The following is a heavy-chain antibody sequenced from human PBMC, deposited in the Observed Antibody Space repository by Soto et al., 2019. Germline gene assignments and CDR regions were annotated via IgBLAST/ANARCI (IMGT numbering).Heavy chain of an antibody. J-gene: IGHJ6*02. CDR3: ATVELGYCSGGSCYWGYYYYYYGMDV. CDR1: GFTLSSYA. Sequence: GGSLRLSCAASGFTLSSYAMSWVRQPPGKGLEWVSAISGSGGSTYYADSVKGRFTISRDNSKNTLYLQMNSLRAEDTAVYYCATVELGYCSGGSCYWGYYYYYYGMDVWGQGTTVTVSS. V-gene: IGHV3-23*01. CDR2: ISGSGGST. D-gene: IGHD2-15*01.